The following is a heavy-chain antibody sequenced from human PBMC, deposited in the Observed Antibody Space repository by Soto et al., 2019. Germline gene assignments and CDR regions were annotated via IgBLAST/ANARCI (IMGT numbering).Heavy chain of an antibody. CDR3: ARHSGYDYVFDY. J-gene: IGHJ4*02. D-gene: IGHD5-12*01. CDR2: INPNNGDT. V-gene: IGHV1-2*02. CDR1: GYTFTGYY. Sequence: QVQLVQSGAEVKKPGASVKVSCKASGYTFTGYYIHWVRQAPGQGLEWMGWINPNNGDTNFAQKFQGRVTLTRDTSTSPAYMELSSLRFDDTAVYYCARHSGYDYVFDYWGQGTLVTVSS.